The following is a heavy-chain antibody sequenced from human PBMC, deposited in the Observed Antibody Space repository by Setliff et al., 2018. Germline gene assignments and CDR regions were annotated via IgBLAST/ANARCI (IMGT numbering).Heavy chain of an antibody. CDR2: XXXXXST. CDR3: ARTDDYYNFYAY. J-gene: IGHJ4*02. Sequence: LETLSLTCTVSGASISSSSYYWAWIRQPPXXXXEXXGXXXXXXSTYYNXXLKSRVTISIDASNNQFSLKLDSVTAADTAVYYCARTDDYYNFYAYWGQGTLVTVSS. CDR1: GASISSSSYY. V-gene: IGHV4-39*07. D-gene: IGHD3-3*01.